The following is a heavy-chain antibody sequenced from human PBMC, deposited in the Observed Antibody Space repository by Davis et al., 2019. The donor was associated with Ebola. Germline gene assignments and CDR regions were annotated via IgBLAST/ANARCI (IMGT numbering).Heavy chain of an antibody. V-gene: IGHV3-21*01. CDR1: GFTFSSYA. CDR3: ARDPMTEGY. D-gene: IGHD2-21*02. CDR2: ISKTSVYT. J-gene: IGHJ4*02. Sequence: GGSLRLSCAASGFTFSSYAMHWVRQAPGKGLEWVSTISKTSVYTYYAESVKGRFTISRDNAKNSLYLQMNSLRDEDTAVYYCARDPMTEGYWGQGTLVTVSS.